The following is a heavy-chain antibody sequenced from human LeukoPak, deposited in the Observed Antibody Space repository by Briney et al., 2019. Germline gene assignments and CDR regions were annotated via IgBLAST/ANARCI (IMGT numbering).Heavy chain of an antibody. D-gene: IGHD5-18*01. CDR2: ISSSGSTI. CDR1: GFTFSDYY. J-gene: IGHJ4*02. V-gene: IGHV3-11*01. Sequence: GGSLRLSCAASGFTFSDYYMSWIRQAPGKGLEWVSYISSSGSTIYYADSVKGRFTISRDNAKNSLYLQMNSLRAEDTAVYYCARAVDTAWYYFDYWGQGTLVTVSS. CDR3: ARAVDTAWYYFDY.